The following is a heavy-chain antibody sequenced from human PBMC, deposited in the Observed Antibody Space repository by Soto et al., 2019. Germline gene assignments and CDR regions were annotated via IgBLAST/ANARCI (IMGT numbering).Heavy chain of an antibody. V-gene: IGHV4-34*01. D-gene: IGHD6-6*01. CDR2: INHSGST. CDR3: ARGYLSSSY. Sequence: SETLSLTCAVYGGSFSGYYWSWIRQPPGKGLEWIGEINHSGSTNYNPSLKSRVTISVDTSKNQFSLKLSSVTAADTAVYYCARGYLSSSYWGQGTLVTVSS. CDR1: GGSFSGYY. J-gene: IGHJ4*02.